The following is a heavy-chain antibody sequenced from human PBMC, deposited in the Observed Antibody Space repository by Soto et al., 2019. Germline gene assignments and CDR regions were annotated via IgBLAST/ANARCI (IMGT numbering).Heavy chain of an antibody. CDR3: ARGDIVLMVFDP. Sequence: ASVKVSCKASGYTFTSYAMHWVRQAPGQRLEWMGWINAGNGNTKYSQKFQGRVTITRDTSASTAYMELSSLRSEDTAVYYCARGDIVLMVFDPWGQGTLVTVSS. J-gene: IGHJ5*02. CDR1: GYTFTSYA. V-gene: IGHV1-3*01. D-gene: IGHD2-8*01. CDR2: INAGNGNT.